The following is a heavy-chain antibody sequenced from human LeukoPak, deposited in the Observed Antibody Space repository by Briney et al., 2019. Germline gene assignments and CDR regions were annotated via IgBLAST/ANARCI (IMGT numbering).Heavy chain of an antibody. CDR2: IIPIFGTS. V-gene: IGHV1-69*13. D-gene: IGHD4-17*01. J-gene: IGHJ4*02. CDR1: GGTINNYV. Sequence: ASVKVSRKASGGTINNYVLNWVRQAPGQGFEWMGGIIPIFGTSNYAQNFRDRVTITADESTNTAYMELGSLRSEDTAVYYCARGRLNDYGDYQGLFDHWGQGTLVTVSS. CDR3: ARGRLNDYGDYQGLFDH.